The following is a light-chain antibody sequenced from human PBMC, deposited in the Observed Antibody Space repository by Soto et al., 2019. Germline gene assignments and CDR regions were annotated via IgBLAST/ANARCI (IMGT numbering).Light chain of an antibody. CDR2: DAA. CDR1: QSVSTY. CDR3: QQRSNWLSLT. J-gene: IGKJ4*01. V-gene: IGKV3-11*01. Sequence: DIVLTQSPVTLSLSPGERATLSCRASQSVSTYLAWYQQKPGQAPRLLIYDAAHRATGIPARFSGSGSGTDFTLTISSLEPEDFAVYYCQQRSNWLSLTFGGGTKVDIK.